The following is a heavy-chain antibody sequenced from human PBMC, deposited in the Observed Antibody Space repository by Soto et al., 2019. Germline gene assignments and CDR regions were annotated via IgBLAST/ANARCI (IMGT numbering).Heavy chain of an antibody. J-gene: IGHJ6*02. D-gene: IGHD3-22*01. CDR1: VYTLTNSG. CDR3: AREDYYDSSGYLPVRYYFGMDV. CDR2: IGAYNGHT. Sequence: GXSVKVSCNASVYTLTNSGISWVRQAPGQGLEWMGWIGAYNGHTKYAQKLQGRVTMTTDTSTSTAYMELRSLKSDDTAVYYCAREDYYDSSGYLPVRYYFGMDVWGQGTTVTVSS. V-gene: IGHV1-18*01.